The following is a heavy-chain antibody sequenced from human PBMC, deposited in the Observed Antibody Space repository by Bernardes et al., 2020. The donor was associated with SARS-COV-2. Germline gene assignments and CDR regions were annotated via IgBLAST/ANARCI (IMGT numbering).Heavy chain of an antibody. J-gene: IGHJ6*04. D-gene: IGHD6-13*01. CDR3: ARVPMGKDYYYGMDV. CDR2: IYSGGST. Sequence: GGSLRLSCAASGFTVSSNYMSWVRQAPGKGLEWVSVIYSGGSTYYADSVKGRFTISRDNSKNTLYLQMNSLRAEDTAVYYCARVPMGKDYYYGMDVWGKRTTVAVSA. CDR1: GFTVSSNY. V-gene: IGHV3-53*01.